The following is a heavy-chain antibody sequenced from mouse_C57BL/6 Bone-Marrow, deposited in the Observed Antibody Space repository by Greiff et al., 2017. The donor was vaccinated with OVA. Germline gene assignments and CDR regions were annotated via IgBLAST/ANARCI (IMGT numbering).Heavy chain of an antibody. Sequence: VQLQQSGAELVRPGTSVKVSCKASGYAFTNYLIEWVKQRPGPGLEWIGVINPGSGGTNYNEKFKGKATLTADKSSSTAYMQLSSLTSEDSAVYFCARRDSGGSSTLDYWGQGTTLTVSS. D-gene: IGHD1-1*01. CDR3: ARRDSGGSSTLDY. CDR2: INPGSGGT. V-gene: IGHV1-54*01. J-gene: IGHJ2*01. CDR1: GYAFTNYL.